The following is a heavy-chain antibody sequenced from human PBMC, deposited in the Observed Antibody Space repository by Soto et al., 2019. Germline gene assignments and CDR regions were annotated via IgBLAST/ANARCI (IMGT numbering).Heavy chain of an antibody. CDR1: GYSFSSYW. CDR3: ARNSLTGYYYYYYSMDV. V-gene: IGHV5-51*01. J-gene: IGHJ6*02. D-gene: IGHD3-9*01. CDR2: IYPDDSDT. Sequence: GESLKISCKSCGYSFSSYWIAWVRLMPGKGLEWMGSIYPDDSDTKYSPSFQGQVTISADKSISAAYLQWSSLKASDTAIYYCARNSLTGYYYYYYSMDVWGQGTTVTVSS.